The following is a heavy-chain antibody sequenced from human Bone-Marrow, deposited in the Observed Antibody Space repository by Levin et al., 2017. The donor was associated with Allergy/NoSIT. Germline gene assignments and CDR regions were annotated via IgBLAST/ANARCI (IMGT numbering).Heavy chain of an antibody. Sequence: GESLKISCKGSGYSFTSYWIGWVRQMPGKGLEWMGFIYPGDSDTRYSPSFQGQVTISADKSISTAYLQWSSLKASDTAMYYCATRYCSGGSCSHIDIWGQGTMVTVSS. V-gene: IGHV5-51*01. J-gene: IGHJ3*02. D-gene: IGHD2-15*01. CDR1: GYSFTSYW. CDR3: ATRYCSGGSCSHIDI. CDR2: IYPGDSDT.